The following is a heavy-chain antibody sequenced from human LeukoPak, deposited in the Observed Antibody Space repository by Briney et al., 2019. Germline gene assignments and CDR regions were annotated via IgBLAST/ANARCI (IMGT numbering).Heavy chain of an antibody. V-gene: IGHV3-23*01. CDR3: AKTGFEGGSSWPHFDY. Sequence: GGSLRLSCAALGFTFSTFAMSWVRKAPGRGLGWVSAISGSGGSTYYADSVKGRFTISRDNSKNTLYLQLNSLRAEDTAVYYCAKTGFEGGSSWPHFDYWGQGTLVTVSS. D-gene: IGHD6-13*01. J-gene: IGHJ4*02. CDR2: ISGSGGST. CDR1: GFTFSTFA.